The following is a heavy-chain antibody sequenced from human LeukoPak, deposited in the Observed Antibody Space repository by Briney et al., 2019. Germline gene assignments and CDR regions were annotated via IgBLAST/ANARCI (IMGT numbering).Heavy chain of an antibody. D-gene: IGHD6-19*01. V-gene: IGHV4-59*12. CDR2: ITYTGST. CDR1: GDSIGRYY. J-gene: IGHJ4*02. Sequence: PSETLSLTCTVSGDSIGRYYWSWIRQPPGKGLEWLGYITYTGSTNYNPSLKSRVTISVDTSKNQFSLKLTSVIAADTAIYYCARDGGSGWYDYWGQGTLVTVSS. CDR3: ARDGGSGWYDY.